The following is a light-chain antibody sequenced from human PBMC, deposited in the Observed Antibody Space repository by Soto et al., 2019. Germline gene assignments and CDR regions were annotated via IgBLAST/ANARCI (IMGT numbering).Light chain of an antibody. J-gene: IGKJ4*01. Sequence: EIVLTQSPGTLSLSPGERATLSCRARQSVSSSYLAWYQQKPGQAPRLLIYGASSRATGIPDRFSGSGSGTDFTLTISRLEPEDFAVYYCQQYGSSPPDTFGGGTKVDIK. V-gene: IGKV3-20*01. CDR2: GAS. CDR3: QQYGSSPPDT. CDR1: QSVSSSY.